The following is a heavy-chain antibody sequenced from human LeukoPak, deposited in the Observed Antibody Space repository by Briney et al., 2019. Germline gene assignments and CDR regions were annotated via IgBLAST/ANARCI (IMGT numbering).Heavy chain of an antibody. J-gene: IGHJ4*02. V-gene: IGHV3-7*01. D-gene: IGHD5-24*01. Sequence: GGSLRLSCAASGFTLSYWMSWVRQAPGKGLEWVANIKYDGSEKNYVDSVKGRFTISRDNAKNSLYLQMNSLRAEDTAVYYCARDAEMATISSYFDYWGQGTLVTVSS. CDR1: GFTLSYW. CDR3: ARDAEMATISSYFDY. CDR2: IKYDGSEK.